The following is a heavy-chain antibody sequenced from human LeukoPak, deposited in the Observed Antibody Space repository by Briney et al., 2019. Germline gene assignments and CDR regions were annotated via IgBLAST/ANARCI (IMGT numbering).Heavy chain of an antibody. V-gene: IGHV3-7*03. D-gene: IGHD3-10*01. CDR2: INEDGSDK. CDR1: GFIFRSYW. J-gene: IGHJ4*02. Sequence: PGGSLRLSCLVSGFIFRSYWMNWVRQAPGKGLEWLPNINEDGSDKWYVESVKGRFTISRDNSKNSLYMLLNNLRLEDTAVYYCVRGMSTPGIDHWGQGTLVIVSS. CDR3: VRGMSTPGIDH.